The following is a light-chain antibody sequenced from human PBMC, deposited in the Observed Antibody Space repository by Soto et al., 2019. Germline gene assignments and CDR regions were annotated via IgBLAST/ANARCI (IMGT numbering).Light chain of an antibody. CDR1: SSDIGAYDY. J-gene: IGLJ2*01. CDR3: GSYASATLI. CDR2: EVR. Sequence: QSALTQPASVSGSPGQSITIYCTGTSSDIGAYDYVSWFQQYSGKAPTLIIYEVRFRPSGVSSRFSGSKSGNTASLTISGLQTEDEADYYCGSYASATLIFGGGTQLTVL. V-gene: IGLV2-14*03.